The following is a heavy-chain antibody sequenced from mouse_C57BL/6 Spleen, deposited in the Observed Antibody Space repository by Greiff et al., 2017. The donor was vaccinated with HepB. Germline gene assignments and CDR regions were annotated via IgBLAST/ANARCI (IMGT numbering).Heavy chain of an antibody. CDR1: GYAFTNYL. J-gene: IGHJ3*01. CDR3: ASYYGSRGAY. CDR2: INPGSGGT. Sequence: VQLQQSGAELVRPGTSVKVSCKASGYAFTNYLIEWVKQRPGQGLEWIGVINPGSGGTNYNEKFKGKATLTADKSSSTAYMQLSSLTSEDSAVYFCASYYGSRGAYWGQGTLVTVSA. D-gene: IGHD1-1*01. V-gene: IGHV1-54*01.